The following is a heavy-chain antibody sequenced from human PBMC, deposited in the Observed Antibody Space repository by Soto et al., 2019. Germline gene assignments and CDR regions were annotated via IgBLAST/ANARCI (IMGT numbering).Heavy chain of an antibody. D-gene: IGHD5-18*01. CDR3: ARRGGNSYVMHGMDV. CDR2: IDPSDSYP. Sequence: GESLKISCKASGYIFSNYWIIWLRQMPGKGLEWMGTIDPSDSYPKYSPSFQGHVSISADKSIGTAYLQWSSLKASDSAMYYCARRGGNSYVMHGMDVWGQGTTVTVSS. V-gene: IGHV5-10-1*01. J-gene: IGHJ6*02. CDR1: GYIFSNYW.